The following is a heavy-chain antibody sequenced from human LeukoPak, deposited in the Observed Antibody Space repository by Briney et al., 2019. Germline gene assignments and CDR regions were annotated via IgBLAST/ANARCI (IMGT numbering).Heavy chain of an antibody. V-gene: IGHV1-18*01. CDR1: GYSFVLYG. J-gene: IGHJ5*02. Sequence: ASVKVSCKASGYSFVLYGISWVRQAPGEGPEWMGWISGSTGDTNYAQKFQGRVTMTADTSSSTAYMELRSLRSDDTAVYYCARVTMVRGPFDPWGQGTLVTVSS. D-gene: IGHD3-10*01. CDR3: ARVTMVRGPFDP. CDR2: ISGSTGDT.